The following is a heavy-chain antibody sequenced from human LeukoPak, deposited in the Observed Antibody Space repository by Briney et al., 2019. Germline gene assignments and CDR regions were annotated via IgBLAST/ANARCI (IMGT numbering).Heavy chain of an antibody. CDR3: AKSGGTIVNVEKFDY. Sequence: ETLSLTCTVSGGSISSSSYYWGWIRQPPGKGLEWVSSISAGSGSRTFYADSVKGRFTIFRDNFKNTVDLQLDSLRAEDTAVYYCAKSGGTIVNVEKFDYWGQGALVTVSS. CDR2: ISAGSGSRT. V-gene: IGHV3-23*01. D-gene: IGHD3-22*01. J-gene: IGHJ4*02. CDR1: GGSISSSSYY.